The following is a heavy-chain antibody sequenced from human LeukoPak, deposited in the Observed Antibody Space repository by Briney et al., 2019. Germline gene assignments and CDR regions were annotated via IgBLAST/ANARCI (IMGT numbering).Heavy chain of an antibody. CDR2: IYPGDSDT. V-gene: IGHV5-51*01. CDR3: ARATIGYCSGGSCSDLDY. D-gene: IGHD2-15*01. Sequence: GESLKISCKGSGYSFTSYWIGWVRQMPGKGLEWMGIIYPGDSDTRYSPSFQGQVTISADKSISTACLQWSSLKASDTAMYYCARATIGYCSGGSCSDLDYWGQGTLVTVSS. CDR1: GYSFTSYW. J-gene: IGHJ4*02.